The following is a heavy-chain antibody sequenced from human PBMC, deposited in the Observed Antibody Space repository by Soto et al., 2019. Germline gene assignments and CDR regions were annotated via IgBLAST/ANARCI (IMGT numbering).Heavy chain of an antibody. CDR3: ARGPAPMPLIDY. CDR1: GFTVSSNY. J-gene: IGHJ4*02. Sequence: EVQLVESGGGLVQPGGSLRLSCAASGFTVSSNYMSWVRQAPGKGLEWVSVIYSGGSTYYADSVKGRFTISRDNSKNTLYLQMNSLRDEDTAVYYCARGPAPMPLIDYWGQGTLVTVSS. D-gene: IGHD2-2*01. V-gene: IGHV3-66*01. CDR2: IYSGGST.